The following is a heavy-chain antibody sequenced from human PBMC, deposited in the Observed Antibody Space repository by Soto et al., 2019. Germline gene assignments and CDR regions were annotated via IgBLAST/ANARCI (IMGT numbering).Heavy chain of an antibody. Sequence: EVPLVESGGGLVKPGGSLRLSCAASGFSFRRFAMSWVRQAPGKGLEWVSYISTSTSYIYYADSMKGRFTISRDNAKNSLYLQMNSVRAEDTAVYYCATGIAAAEDYFDYWGQGTLVTVSS. V-gene: IGHV3-21*02. CDR2: ISTSTSYI. D-gene: IGHD6-13*01. CDR3: ATGIAAAEDYFDY. J-gene: IGHJ4*02. CDR1: GFSFRRFA.